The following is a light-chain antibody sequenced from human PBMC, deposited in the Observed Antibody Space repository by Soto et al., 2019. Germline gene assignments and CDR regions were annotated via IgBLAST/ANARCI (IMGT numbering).Light chain of an antibody. CDR2: AAS. Sequence: DIQMTQSPSSLSASVGDRVTITCRPSQTISNYLNWYQQKPGKAPKFLIYAASTLQNGVPPRFSGRTSGADFTLTINGLQPEDFATYYCQQSYSFPYTFGQGTNLEI. CDR1: QTISNY. J-gene: IGKJ2*01. CDR3: QQSYSFPYT. V-gene: IGKV1-39*01.